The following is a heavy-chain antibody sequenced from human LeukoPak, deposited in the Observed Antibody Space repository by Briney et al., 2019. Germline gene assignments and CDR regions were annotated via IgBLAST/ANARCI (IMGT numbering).Heavy chain of an antibody. V-gene: IGHV1-18*01. CDR1: GYTFTVYG. CDR2: ISAYNGNT. J-gene: IGHJ4*02. Sequence: ASVRVSSKASGYTFTVYGISWVRQAPGQGLGWRGWISAYNGNTNYAQKLQGRVTMTTDTSTSTAYMELRRLRSDDTDVYYCARGSSGWSPLVYFDYWGQGTLVTVSS. D-gene: IGHD6-19*01. CDR3: ARGSSGWSPLVYFDY.